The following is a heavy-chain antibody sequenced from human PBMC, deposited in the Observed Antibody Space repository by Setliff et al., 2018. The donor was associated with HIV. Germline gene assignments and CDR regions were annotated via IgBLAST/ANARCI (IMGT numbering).Heavy chain of an antibody. V-gene: IGHV4-4*07. J-gene: IGHJ4*02. CDR3: NTDRGVIYDRQRGGNDY. Sequence: SETLSLTCNVSGDSITTYYWSWIRQPAGKRLDWIGRINNNGSTNYNPSLKSRVIMSLDTSKNQFSLRLSSMSAADTAVYYCNTDRGVIYDRQRGGNDYWGQGTLVTVSS. CDR1: GDSITTYY. D-gene: IGHD2-21*01. CDR2: INNNGST.